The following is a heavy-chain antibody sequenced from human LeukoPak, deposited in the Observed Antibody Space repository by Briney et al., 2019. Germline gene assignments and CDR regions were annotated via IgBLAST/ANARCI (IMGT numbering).Heavy chain of an antibody. Sequence: GGSLRLSCAASRFTFSNYAMHWVRQAPGKGLEWVALIWYDGSNKFYADSVKGRFTISRDNSKNTLYLQMNSLRAEDTAVYYCARDAIMTAATSDPDYWGQGTLVTVSS. V-gene: IGHV3-33*01. CDR2: IWYDGSNK. D-gene: IGHD6-25*01. CDR1: RFTFSNYA. J-gene: IGHJ4*02. CDR3: ARDAIMTAATSDPDY.